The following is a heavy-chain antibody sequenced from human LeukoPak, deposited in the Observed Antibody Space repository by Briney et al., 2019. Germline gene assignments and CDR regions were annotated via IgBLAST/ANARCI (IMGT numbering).Heavy chain of an antibody. V-gene: IGHV4-4*07. J-gene: IGHJ6*03. CDR3: ARAPVGPPDNYYYYMDV. D-gene: IGHD1-26*01. CDR1: GGSISSYY. CDR2: IYNSGSGST. Sequence: SETLSLTCTVSGGSISSYYWSWIRQPAGKGLEWIGRIYNSGSGSTNYNPSLKSRVTMSVDTSKNQFSLKLSSVTAADTAVYYCARAPVGPPDNYYYYMDVWGKGTTVTVSS.